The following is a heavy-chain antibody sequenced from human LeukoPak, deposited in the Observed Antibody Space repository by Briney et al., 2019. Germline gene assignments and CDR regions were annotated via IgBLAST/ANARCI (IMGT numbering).Heavy chain of an antibody. CDR1: GYTFTSYY. J-gene: IGHJ5*02. CDR3: ARVGGDDIVVVPAAMSFGWFDP. Sequence: GASVKVSCKASGYTFTSYYMHWVRQAPGQGLEWMGIINPSGGSTSYAQKFQGRVTMTRDTSTSTVYMELSSPRSEDTAVYYCARVGGDDIVVVPAAMSFGWFDPWGQGTLVTVSS. D-gene: IGHD2-2*01. CDR2: INPSGGST. V-gene: IGHV1-46*01.